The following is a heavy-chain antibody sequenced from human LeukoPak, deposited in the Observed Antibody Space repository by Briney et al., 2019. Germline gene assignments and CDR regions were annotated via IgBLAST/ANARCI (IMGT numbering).Heavy chain of an antibody. CDR1: GGSISSSSYY. J-gene: IGHJ4*02. CDR3: ARQLYYYDSSGYYGGFDY. V-gene: IGHV4-39*07. Sequence: PSETLSLTCTVSGGSISSSSYYWGWIRQPPGKGLEWIGSIYYSGSTYYNPSLKSRVTISVDTSKNQFSLKLSSVTAADTAVYYCARQLYYYDSSGYYGGFDYWGQGTLVTVSS. CDR2: IYYSGST. D-gene: IGHD3-22*01.